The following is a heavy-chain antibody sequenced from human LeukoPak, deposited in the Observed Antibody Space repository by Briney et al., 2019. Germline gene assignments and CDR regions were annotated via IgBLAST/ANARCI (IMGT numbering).Heavy chain of an antibody. CDR3: AKDPRGDCSGGSCHYLEY. CDR1: GFAFSSYA. J-gene: IGHJ4*02. Sequence: GGSLRLSCAASGFAFSSYAMSWVRQAPGKGLEWVSAISGSGTSTYYADSVKGRFTISRGNSKNTLYLQMNSLRAEDTAIYHCAKDPRGDCSGGSCHYLEYWGQGTLVSASS. V-gene: IGHV3-23*01. D-gene: IGHD2-15*01. CDR2: ISGSGTST.